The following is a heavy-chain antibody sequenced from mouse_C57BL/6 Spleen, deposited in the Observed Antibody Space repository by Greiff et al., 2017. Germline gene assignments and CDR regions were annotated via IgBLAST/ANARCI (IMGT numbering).Heavy chain of an antibody. CDR1: GYSITSGYY. CDR3: ARDSGYDVFAY. V-gene: IGHV3-6*01. J-gene: IGHJ3*01. Sequence: EVKLQESGPGLVKPSQSLSLTCSVTGYSITSGYYWNWIRQFPGNKLEWMGYISYDGSNNYNPSLKNRISITRDTSKNQFFLKLNSVTTEDTATYYCARDSGYDVFAYWGQGTLVTVSA. CDR2: ISYDGSN. D-gene: IGHD2-2*01.